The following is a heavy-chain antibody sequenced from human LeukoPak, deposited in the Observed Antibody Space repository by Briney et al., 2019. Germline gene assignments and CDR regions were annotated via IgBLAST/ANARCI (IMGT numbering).Heavy chain of an antibody. J-gene: IGHJ4*02. CDR1: GFTFSSYS. V-gene: IGHV3-48*02. Sequence: GGSLRLSCASSGFTFSSYSMNWVRQAPGRGREGGSYISSSSSTIYYADSVKGRFTISRDNAKNALYLQMNSLRDEDTAVYYCARGSYYYDSSGYSNDYWGQGTLVTVSS. CDR3: ARGSYYYDSSGYSNDY. CDR2: ISSSSSTI. D-gene: IGHD3-22*01.